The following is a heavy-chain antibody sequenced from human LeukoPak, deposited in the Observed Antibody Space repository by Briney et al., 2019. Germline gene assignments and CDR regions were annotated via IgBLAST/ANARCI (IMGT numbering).Heavy chain of an antibody. D-gene: IGHD2-15*01. J-gene: IGHJ4*02. Sequence: PGGSLRLSCAASGFTFSSYTMSWVRQAPGKGLQWVSTTSGSGGSAYHADSVKGRFTISRDNSKNTLYVQMHSLRDEDTAVYYCAKDPVAATWYFDFWGQGTLVTVS. CDR2: TSGSGGSA. V-gene: IGHV3-23*01. CDR1: GFTFSSYT. CDR3: AKDPVAATWYFDF.